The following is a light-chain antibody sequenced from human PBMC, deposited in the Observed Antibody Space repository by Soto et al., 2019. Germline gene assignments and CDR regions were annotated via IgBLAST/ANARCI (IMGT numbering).Light chain of an antibody. J-gene: IGLJ2*01. CDR3: SSYTTSTSFIL. CDR1: SSNIGAGYD. CDR2: GNI. V-gene: IGLV1-40*01. Sequence: QSVLTQPPSVSGAPGQRVTISCTGSSSNIGAGYDVHWYQQRPGTAPKLLIFGNINRPSGVPDRFSGSKSGTSASLAITGLQAEDEGDYYCSSYTTSTSFILFGGGTKLTVL.